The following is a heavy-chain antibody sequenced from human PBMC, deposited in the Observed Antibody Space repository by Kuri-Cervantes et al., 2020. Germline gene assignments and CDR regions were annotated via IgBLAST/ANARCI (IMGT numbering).Heavy chain of an antibody. CDR1: GGSVSSGSYY. CDR3: ARDGGVVVITANAFDI. J-gene: IGHJ3*02. V-gene: IGHV4-61*01. D-gene: IGHD3-22*01. CDR2: IYYSGST. Sequence: SETLSLTCTVSGGSVSSGSYYWSWIRRPPGKGLEWIGYIYYSGSTNYNPSLKSRVTISVDTSKNQFSLKLTSVTAADTAVYYCARDGGVVVITANAFDIWGQGTMVTVSS.